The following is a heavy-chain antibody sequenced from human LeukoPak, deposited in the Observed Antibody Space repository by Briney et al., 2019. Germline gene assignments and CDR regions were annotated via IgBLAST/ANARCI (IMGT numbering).Heavy chain of an antibody. CDR2: ISGSGGST. J-gene: IGHJ4*02. CDR1: GFTFSSYA. Sequence: EGSLRLSCAASGFTFSSYAMSWVRQAPGKGLEWVSAISGSGGSTYYADSVKGRFTISRDNSKNTLYLQMNSLRAEDTAVYYCAKDPLLWFGEFDYWGQGTLVTVSS. D-gene: IGHD3-10*01. V-gene: IGHV3-23*01. CDR3: AKDPLLWFGEFDY.